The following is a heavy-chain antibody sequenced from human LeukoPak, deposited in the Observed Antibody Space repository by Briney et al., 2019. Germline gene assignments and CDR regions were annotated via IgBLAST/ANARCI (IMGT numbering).Heavy chain of an antibody. CDR2: IYYSGNT. Sequence: PSETLSLTCTVSGGSISSGSYYWSWIRQSPGKGLEWIGNIYYSGNTYYNPSLKSRVTISVDTSKNQFSLMLSSVTAADTAVYYCARHYSNYFFDYWGQGTLVTVSS. V-gene: IGHV4-39*01. CDR3: ARHYSNYFFDY. CDR1: GGSISSGSYY. J-gene: IGHJ4*02. D-gene: IGHD4-11*01.